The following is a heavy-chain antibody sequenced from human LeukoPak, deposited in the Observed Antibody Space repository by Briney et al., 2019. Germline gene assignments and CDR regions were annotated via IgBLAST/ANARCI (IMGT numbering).Heavy chain of an antibody. J-gene: IGHJ6*03. D-gene: IGHD3-10*01. Sequence: ASVKVSCKASGYTFTSYDINWVRQATGQGLEWMGWMNPNSGNTGYAQKFQGRVTMTRNTSISTAYMELSSLRSEDTAVYYCARGRGKAYYYGSGSYYNVYYYMDVWGKGTTVTISS. CDR3: ARGRGKAYYYGSGSYYNVYYYMDV. V-gene: IGHV1-8*01. CDR2: MNPNSGNT. CDR1: GYTFTSYD.